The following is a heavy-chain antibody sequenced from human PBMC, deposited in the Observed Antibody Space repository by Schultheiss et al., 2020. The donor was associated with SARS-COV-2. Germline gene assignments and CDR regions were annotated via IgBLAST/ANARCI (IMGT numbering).Heavy chain of an antibody. J-gene: IGHJ4*02. V-gene: IGHV3-23*01. D-gene: IGHD2-15*01. Sequence: GGSLRLSCAASGFTFSDYYMSWIRQTPGKGLEWVSGLSGSGGSTYYADSVKGRFTISRDNSKNTLYLQINSLRVEDTAIYYCARPYCSGGNCNIYIDYWGQGTPVTVSS. CDR3: ARPYCSGGNCNIYIDY. CDR1: GFTFSDYY. CDR2: LSGSGGST.